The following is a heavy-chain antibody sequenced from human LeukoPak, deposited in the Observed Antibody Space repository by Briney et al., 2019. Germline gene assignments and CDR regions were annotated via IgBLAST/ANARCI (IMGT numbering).Heavy chain of an antibody. D-gene: IGHD6-6*01. CDR1: GGSISSYY. CDR3: ARIKRVGGSSSAYYYYYGMDV. V-gene: IGHV4-59*08. CDR2: IYYSGST. J-gene: IGHJ6*02. Sequence: PSETLSLTCTVSGGSISSYYWSWIRQPPGKGLEWIGYIYYSGSTNYNPSLKSRVTISVDTSKNQFSLKLSSVTAADTAVYYCARIKRVGGSSSAYYYYYGMDVWGQGTTVTVSS.